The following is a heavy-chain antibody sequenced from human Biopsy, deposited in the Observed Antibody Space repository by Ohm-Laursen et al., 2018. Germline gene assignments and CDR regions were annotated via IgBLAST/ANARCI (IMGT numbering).Heavy chain of an antibody. CDR3: ARQFMSGPTNAGGH. D-gene: IGHD2-2*01. CDR2: VYPDDSNS. CDR1: GYSYTNYW. V-gene: IGHV5-51*01. J-gene: IGHJ4*02. Sequence: ESLRISCKFSGYSYTNYWIGWVRQMPGKGLEWMGLVYPDDSNSRYSPSFQGHVTISADKAPSTAYLQWNSLTASDTAVYYCARQFMSGPTNAGGHWGQGTLVTVSS.